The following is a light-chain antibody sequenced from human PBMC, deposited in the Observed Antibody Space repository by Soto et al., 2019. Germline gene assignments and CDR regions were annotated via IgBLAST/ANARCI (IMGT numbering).Light chain of an antibody. Sequence: QSARTQPRSVSGSPGQSVTISCTGASSDVGGYNYVSWYQQHPGKAPKLMIYDVNKRPSGVPDRFPGSQSGNTASLTISGLQAEDEADYYCCSYSGSYTYVFGTGTKLTVL. J-gene: IGLJ1*01. CDR3: CSYSGSYTYV. V-gene: IGLV2-11*01. CDR2: DVN. CDR1: SSDVGGYNY.